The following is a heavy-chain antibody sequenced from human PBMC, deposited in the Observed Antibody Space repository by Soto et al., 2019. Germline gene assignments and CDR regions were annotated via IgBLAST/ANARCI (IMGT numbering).Heavy chain of an antibody. CDR1: GGTFRTYA. V-gene: IGHV1-69*01. CDR3: ARGSADNKAMAHPYDS. Sequence: QVQLVQSGAEVKKPGSSVKVSCKASGGTFRTYAISWVRQAPGQGLEWMGGINPIFGKANYAQKFEGRVSITADESPSTAYMELRSLRSEDTAVYYCARGSADNKAMAHPYDSWGQGNLVTVSS. D-gene: IGHD5-18*01. CDR2: INPIFGKA. J-gene: IGHJ4*02.